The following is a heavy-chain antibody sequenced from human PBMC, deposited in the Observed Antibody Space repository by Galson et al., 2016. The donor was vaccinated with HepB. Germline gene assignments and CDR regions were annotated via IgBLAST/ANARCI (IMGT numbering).Heavy chain of an antibody. Sequence: SLRLSCAASGFTFSNYWMSWVRQAPGKGLEWVANIKNDGSQKYYVDSVKGRFTISRDNGKNSLYLQMGSLRAEDTAVYYCARGECSSSTCYVIWFDPWGQGTLVTVSS. CDR3: ARGECSSSTCYVIWFDP. D-gene: IGHD2-2*01. CDR1: GFTFSNYW. V-gene: IGHV3-7*01. J-gene: IGHJ5*02. CDR2: IKNDGSQK.